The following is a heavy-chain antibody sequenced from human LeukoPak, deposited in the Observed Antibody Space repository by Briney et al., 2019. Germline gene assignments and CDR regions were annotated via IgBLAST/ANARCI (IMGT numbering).Heavy chain of an antibody. CDR3: AREVVVVTAIPGYFDY. CDR1: GFTFSDYG. J-gene: IGHJ4*02. CDR2: IRYDGSNK. Sequence: GGSLRLSCAASGFTFSDYGMHWVRQAPGKGLEWVTFIRYDGSNKYYADSVKGRFTISRDNSKNTLYLQMNSLRAEDTAVYYCAREVVVVTAIPGYFDYWGQGTLVTVSS. D-gene: IGHD2-21*02. V-gene: IGHV3-30*02.